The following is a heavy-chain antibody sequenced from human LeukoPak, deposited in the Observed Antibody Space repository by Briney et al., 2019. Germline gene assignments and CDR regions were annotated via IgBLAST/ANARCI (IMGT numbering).Heavy chain of an antibody. J-gene: IGHJ4*02. CDR2: ISYDGSNK. CDR3: ARGENYGDYVDYFDY. V-gene: IGHV3-30*04. CDR1: GFTFSSYA. D-gene: IGHD4-17*01. Sequence: PGGSLRLSCAASGFTFSSYAMHWVRQAPGKGLEWVAVISYDGSNKYYADPVKGRFTISRDNSKNTLYLQMNSLRAEDTAVYYCARGENYGDYVDYFDYWGQGTLVTVSS.